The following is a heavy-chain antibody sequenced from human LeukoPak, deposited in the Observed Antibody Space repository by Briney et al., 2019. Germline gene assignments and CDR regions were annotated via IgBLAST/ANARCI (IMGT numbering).Heavy chain of an antibody. J-gene: IGHJ4*02. D-gene: IGHD3-10*01. Sequence: ASVKVSCRASGYTFTSYGISWVRQAPGQGLEWMGWISAYNGNTNYAQKLQGRATMTTDTSTSTAYMELRSLRSDDTAVYYCARAYYYGSGKYYFDYWGQGTLVTVSS. CDR1: GYTFTSYG. V-gene: IGHV1-18*01. CDR2: ISAYNGNT. CDR3: ARAYYYGSGKYYFDY.